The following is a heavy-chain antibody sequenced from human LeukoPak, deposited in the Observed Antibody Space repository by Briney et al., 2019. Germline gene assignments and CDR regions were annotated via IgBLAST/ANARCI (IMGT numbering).Heavy chain of an antibody. CDR1: GYTFTGYY. D-gene: IGHD6-19*01. J-gene: IGHJ6*03. V-gene: IGHV1-2*02. CDR2: INPNSGGT. CDR3: ATQRTYSSGWYPFYYYYYMDV. Sequence: ASVKVSCKASGYTFTGYYMHWVRQAPGQGLEWMGWINPNSGGTNYAQKFQGRVTITADESTSTAYMELSSLRSEDTAVYYCATQRTYSSGWYPFYYYYYMDVWGKGTTVTISS.